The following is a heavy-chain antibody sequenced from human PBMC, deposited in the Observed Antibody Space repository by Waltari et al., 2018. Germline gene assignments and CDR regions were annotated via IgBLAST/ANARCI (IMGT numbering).Heavy chain of an antibody. D-gene: IGHD2-8*01. CDR1: GGTFSSYA. CDR3: ARVGDCTNGVCYKALDY. CDR2: IIPICGTA. V-gene: IGHV1-69*13. J-gene: IGHJ4*02. Sequence: QVQLVQSGAEVKKPGSSVKVSCKASGGTFSSYAISWVRQAPGQGLEWMGRIIPICGTANYAQKFQGRVTITADKSTSTAYMELSSLRSEDTAVYYCARVGDCTNGVCYKALDYWGQGTLVTVSS.